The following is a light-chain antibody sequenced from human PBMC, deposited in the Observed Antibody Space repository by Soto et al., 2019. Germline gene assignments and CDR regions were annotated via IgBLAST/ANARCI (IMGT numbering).Light chain of an antibody. Sequence: DIQMTQSPSTLSASVGDRVTITCRASQSISSWLAWYQQKPGKAPKLLIYDASNLETGVPSRFSGSGSGTDFTLTISSLQPEDIATYYCQQLESYPITFGQGTRLEIK. J-gene: IGKJ5*01. CDR1: QSISSW. CDR2: DAS. CDR3: QQLESYPIT. V-gene: IGKV1-5*01.